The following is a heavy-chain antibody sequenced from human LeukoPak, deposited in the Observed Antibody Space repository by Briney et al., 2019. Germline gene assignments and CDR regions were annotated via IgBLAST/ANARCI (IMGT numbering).Heavy chain of an antibody. J-gene: IGHJ4*02. D-gene: IGHD2-8*02. CDR3: AREVFPGGLLNTGFDH. CDR2: INAGGSRE. CDR1: GFTFSMYW. Sequence: AGGSLRLSCEVSGFTFSMYWMTWVRQAPGKGLEWVANINAGGSREWYVDSLKGRFTISRDNSKNSLYLQMNGLRVEDTAVYYCAREVFPGGLLNTGFDHWGQGALVTVSS. V-gene: IGHV3-7*01.